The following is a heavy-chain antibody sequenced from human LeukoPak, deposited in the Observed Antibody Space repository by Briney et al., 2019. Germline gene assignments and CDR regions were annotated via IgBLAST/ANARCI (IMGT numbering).Heavy chain of an antibody. CDR2: ISGSGGST. CDR3: AKDERFCSGGICFSVSFDY. V-gene: IGHV3-23*01. Sequence: GGSLRLSCAASGFTFSSFAMSWVRQAPGKGLGWVSVISGSGGSTDYADSVKGRFTISRDNSKNTLYLQMNSLRAEDTAVYYCAKDERFCSGGICFSVSFDYWGQGTLVTVSS. CDR1: GFTFSSFA. D-gene: IGHD2-15*01. J-gene: IGHJ4*02.